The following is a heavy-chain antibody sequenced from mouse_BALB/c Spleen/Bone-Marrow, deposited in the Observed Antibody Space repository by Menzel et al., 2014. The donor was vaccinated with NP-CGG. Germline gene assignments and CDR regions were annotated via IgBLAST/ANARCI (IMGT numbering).Heavy chain of an antibody. CDR2: ISSGGGGST. D-gene: IGHD2-10*01. Sequence: EVQVVESGGGLVKPGGSLKLSCAASGFAFSSYDMSWVRQTPEKRLEWVAYISSGGGGSTYYPDTVKGRFTISRDNAKNTLYLQMSSLKSEDTAMYYCARLLPRDAMDYWGQGTSVTVSS. J-gene: IGHJ4*01. CDR3: ARLLPRDAMDY. CDR1: GFAFSSYD. V-gene: IGHV5-12-1*01.